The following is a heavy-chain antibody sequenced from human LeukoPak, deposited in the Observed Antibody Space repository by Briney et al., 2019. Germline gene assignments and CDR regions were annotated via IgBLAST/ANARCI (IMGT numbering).Heavy chain of an antibody. CDR3: ARVTTRFGEFTVDS. Sequence: QPGGSLRLSCAASGFTFSSYGMHWVRQAPGKGLEWVAVIWYDGSNKYYADSVKGRFTISRDNSKNTLYLQMNSLRAEDTAVYYCARVTTRFGEFTVDSWGQGTLVTVSS. V-gene: IGHV3-33*01. CDR1: GFTFSSYG. CDR2: IWYDGSNK. D-gene: IGHD3-10*01. J-gene: IGHJ4*02.